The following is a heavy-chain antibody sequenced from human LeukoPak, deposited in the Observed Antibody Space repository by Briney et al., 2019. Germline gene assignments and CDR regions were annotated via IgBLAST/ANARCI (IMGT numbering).Heavy chain of an antibody. CDR1: GFTFSSYS. V-gene: IGHV3-21*01. CDR2: ISSSSSYI. CDR3: AKENAIFGVVIIGFDY. Sequence: GGSLRLSCAASGFTFSSYSMNWVRQAPGKGLEWVSSISSSSSYIYYADSVKGRFTISRDNAKNSLYLQMNSLRAEDTAVYYCAKENAIFGVVIIGFDYWGQGTLVTVSS. J-gene: IGHJ4*02. D-gene: IGHD3-3*01.